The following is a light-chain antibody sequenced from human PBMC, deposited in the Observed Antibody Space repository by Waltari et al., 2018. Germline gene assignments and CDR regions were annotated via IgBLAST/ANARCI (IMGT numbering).Light chain of an antibody. CDR1: SYNLGNNY. Sequence: QSVLTQSPSMSETPGQRVIISCSGSSYNLGNNYVYWYQHFPGMAPKLVMFKNSQRPSGVPDRFSGSSYGTSASLAISGLRSEDEADYYCATWDDSLSGVVFGGGTRLTVL. CDR3: ATWDDSLSGVV. V-gene: IGLV1-47*01. J-gene: IGLJ2*01. CDR2: KNS.